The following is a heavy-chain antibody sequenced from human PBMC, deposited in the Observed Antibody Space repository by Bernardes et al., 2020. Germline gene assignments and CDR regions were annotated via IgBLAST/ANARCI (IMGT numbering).Heavy chain of an antibody. J-gene: IGHJ5*02. V-gene: IGHV3-73*01. CDR3: TSPTYCSGGSCYGEGFDP. D-gene: IGHD2-15*01. CDR2: IRSKANSYAT. Sequence: GGSLRLSCAASGFTFSGSAMHWVRQASGKGLEWVGRIRSKANSYATAYAASVKGRFTISRDDSKNTAYLQMNSLKTEDTAVYYCTSPTYCSGGSCYGEGFDPWGQGTLVTVSS. CDR1: GFTFSGSA.